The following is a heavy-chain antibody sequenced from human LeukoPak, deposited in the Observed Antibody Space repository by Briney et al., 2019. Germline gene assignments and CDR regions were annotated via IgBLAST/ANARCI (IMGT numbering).Heavy chain of an antibody. D-gene: IGHD3-10*01. CDR1: GFIVSDNY. CDR3: ARVEWFGERDSDY. CDR2: LSNGGYT. J-gene: IGHJ4*02. V-gene: IGHV3-66*01. Sequence: PGGSLRLSCAASGFIVSDNYMTWVRQAPGKGLEGVSVLSNGGYTFYADSVEGRFTISRDSGKNTAYLQMDSLRAEDTAVYYCARVEWFGERDSDYWGQGTLVTVSS.